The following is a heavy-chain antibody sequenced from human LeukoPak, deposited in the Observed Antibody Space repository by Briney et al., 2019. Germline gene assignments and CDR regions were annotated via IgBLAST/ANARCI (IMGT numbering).Heavy chain of an antibody. CDR2: IYPGDSDT. Sequence: GASLQISCKGSGYRFTSYWIGWVRQLPGKGLEWMGIIYPGDSDTRYSPSFQGQVTISADKSISTAYLQWSSLKASDTAMYYCARLTNPGYSSSWYANYWGQGTLATVSS. J-gene: IGHJ4*02. V-gene: IGHV5-51*01. D-gene: IGHD6-13*01. CDR1: GYRFTSYW. CDR3: ARLTNPGYSSSWYANY.